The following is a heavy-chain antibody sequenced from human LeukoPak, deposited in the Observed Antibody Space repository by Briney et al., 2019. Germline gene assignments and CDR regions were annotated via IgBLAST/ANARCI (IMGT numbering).Heavy chain of an antibody. CDR3: AREARHDYGDYYYFDY. CDR2: IIPIFGTA. J-gene: IGHJ4*02. D-gene: IGHD4-17*01. Sequence: SVKVSCKASGGTFSSYAISWVRQAPGQGLEWMGGIIPIFGTANYAQKFQGRVTITADESTSTAYMELSSLRSEDTAVYYCAREARHDYGDYYYFDYWGQGTLVTVSS. CDR1: GGTFSSYA. V-gene: IGHV1-69*13.